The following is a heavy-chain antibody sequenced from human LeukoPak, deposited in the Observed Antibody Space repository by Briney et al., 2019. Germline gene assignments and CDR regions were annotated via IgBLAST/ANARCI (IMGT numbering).Heavy chain of an antibody. D-gene: IGHD2-15*01. CDR1: GFTFSGYS. CDR2: INHSGST. J-gene: IGHJ4*02. V-gene: IGHV4-34*01. Sequence: PGGSLRLSCTASGFTFSGYSMNWIRQPPGKGLEWIGEINHSGSTNYNPSLKSRVTISVDTSKNQFSLKLSSVTAADTAVYYCARDKWSMYYFDYWGQGTLVTVSS. CDR3: ARDKWSMYYFDY.